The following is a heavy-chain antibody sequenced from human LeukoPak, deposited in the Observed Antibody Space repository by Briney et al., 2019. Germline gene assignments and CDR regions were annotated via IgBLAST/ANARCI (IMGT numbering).Heavy chain of an antibody. CDR2: ISWNSGSI. CDR1: GFTFDDYA. CDR3: AKDISSSSWCYYYGMDV. J-gene: IGHJ6*02. Sequence: GGSLRLSCAASGFTFDDYAMHWVRQAPGKGLEWVSGISWNSGSIGYAGSVKGRFTISRDNAKNSLYLQMNSLRAEDTALYYCAKDISSSSWCYYYGMDVWGQGTTVTVSS. V-gene: IGHV3-9*01. D-gene: IGHD6-13*01.